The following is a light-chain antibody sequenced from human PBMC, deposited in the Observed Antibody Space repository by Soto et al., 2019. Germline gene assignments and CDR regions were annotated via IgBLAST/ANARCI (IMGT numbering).Light chain of an antibody. J-gene: IGLJ1*01. CDR1: SSDIGTNY. CDR3: AGWDDSLSGFYV. Sequence: QSVLTQPPSVSGTPGQWITISCSGSSSDIGTNYVYWYQQLPGAAPKLLIYRNNQWPSGVPDRFSGSKSGTSASLAISGLRSEDEAEYHCAGWDDSLSGFYVFGTGTKLTVL. CDR2: RNN. V-gene: IGLV1-47*01.